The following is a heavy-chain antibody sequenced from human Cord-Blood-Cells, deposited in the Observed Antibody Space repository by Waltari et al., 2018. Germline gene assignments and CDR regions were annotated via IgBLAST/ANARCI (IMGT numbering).Heavy chain of an antibody. CDR2: ISGSGGST. Sequence: EVQLLESGGGLVQPGGSLRLSCAASGFTFSSYAMSWVRQAPGKGLEWVSAISGSGGSTCCADSVKGRFTISRDNSKNTLYLQMNSLRAEDTAVYYCAKDRAGDRYFDLWGRGTLVTVSS. CDR1: GFTFSSYA. CDR3: AKDRAGDRYFDL. D-gene: IGHD7-27*01. J-gene: IGHJ2*01. V-gene: IGHV3-23*01.